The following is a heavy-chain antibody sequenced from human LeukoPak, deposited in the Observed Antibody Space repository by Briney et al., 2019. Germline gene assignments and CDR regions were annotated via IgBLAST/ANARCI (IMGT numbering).Heavy chain of an antibody. Sequence: SVKFSCKASGGTFSSYAISWVRQAPGQGLEWMGGIIPIFGTANYAQKFQGRVTITADESTSTAYMELSSLRSEDTAVYYCASRTGTTLSAVPDYWGQGTLVTVSS. V-gene: IGHV1-69*13. CDR1: GGTFSSYA. D-gene: IGHD1-7*01. CDR2: IIPIFGTA. J-gene: IGHJ4*02. CDR3: ASRTGTTLSAVPDY.